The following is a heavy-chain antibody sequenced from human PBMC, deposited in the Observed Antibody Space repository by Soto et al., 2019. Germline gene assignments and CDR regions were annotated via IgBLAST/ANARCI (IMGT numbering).Heavy chain of an antibody. CDR1: GFTFSSYA. V-gene: IGHV3-23*01. J-gene: IGHJ2*01. CDR2: ISGSGGST. Sequence: EVQLLESGGGLVQPGGSLRLSCAASGFTFSSYAMSWVRQAPGKGLEWVSAISGSGGSTYYADSVKGRFTISRDNSENTLYLQISSLRSQDTAVYYCAKDAPSGYFDLWRRGTLVTVSS. CDR3: AKDAPSGYFDL.